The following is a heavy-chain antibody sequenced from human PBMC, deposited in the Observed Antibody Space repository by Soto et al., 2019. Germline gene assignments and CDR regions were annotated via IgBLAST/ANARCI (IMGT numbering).Heavy chain of an antibody. CDR2: IYYSGST. V-gene: IGHV4-30-4*01. D-gene: IGHD2-15*01. Sequence: SETLSLTCPVSGGSLSSGDYYWSWIRQPPGKGLEWIGYIYYSGSTYYNPSLKSRVTISVDTSKNQFSLKLSSVTAADTAVYYCAREDNILGYCSGGSCQQSGPPHNNWFDPWGQGTLVTVSS. CDR3: AREDNILGYCSGGSCQQSGPPHNNWFDP. J-gene: IGHJ5*02. CDR1: GGSLSSGDYY.